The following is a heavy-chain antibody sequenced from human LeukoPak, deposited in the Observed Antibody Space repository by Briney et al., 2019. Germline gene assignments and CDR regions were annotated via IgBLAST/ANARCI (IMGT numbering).Heavy chain of an antibody. Sequence: GESLKISCQGSGYSFTSYWIGWVRQLPGKGLEWMGIIYPGDSDTRYSPSFQGQVTISADKSISTAYLQWSSLKASDTAMYYCASPGYSSSWYGGYWGQGTLVTVSS. D-gene: IGHD6-13*01. CDR2: IYPGDSDT. CDR1: GYSFTSYW. CDR3: ASPGYSSSWYGGY. J-gene: IGHJ4*02. V-gene: IGHV5-51*01.